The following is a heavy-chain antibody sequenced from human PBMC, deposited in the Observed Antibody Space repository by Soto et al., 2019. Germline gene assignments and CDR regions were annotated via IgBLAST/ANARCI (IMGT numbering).Heavy chain of an antibody. J-gene: IGHJ4*02. CDR3: ARGGFAYGYLDF. V-gene: IGHV1-18*01. Sequence: QVHLVQSGAEVKKTGASLKVSCKSSGYTFTSYGIVWVRQAPGQGLEWMGWISTYNVDTKYAQKFKGRDTMSTDTSTTTAYMELTSLTSDDTAMYYCARGGFAYGYLDFWGQGTLATVSS. D-gene: IGHD5-18*01. CDR1: GYTFTSYG. CDR2: ISTYNVDT.